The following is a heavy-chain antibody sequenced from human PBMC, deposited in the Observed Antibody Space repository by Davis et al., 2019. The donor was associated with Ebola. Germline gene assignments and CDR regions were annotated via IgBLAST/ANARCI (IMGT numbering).Heavy chain of an antibody. J-gene: IGHJ4*02. V-gene: IGHV3-66*01. D-gene: IGHD1-7*01. CDR1: GFTVSNNY. Sequence: PGGSLRLSCAASGFTVSNNYMTWVRQAPGKGPECVSVMYTDGSTKYAESVKGRFTISRDNAKNSLYLQMNSLRSEDTAVYYCARDLTGTTDYWGQGTLVTVSS. CDR3: ARDLTGTTDY. CDR2: MYTDGST.